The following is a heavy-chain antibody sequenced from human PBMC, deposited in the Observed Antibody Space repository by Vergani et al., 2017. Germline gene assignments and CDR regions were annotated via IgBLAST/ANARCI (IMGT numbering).Heavy chain of an antibody. CDR2: IRSKAYGGTT. Sequence: EVQLVESGGGLVQSGRSLRLSCTASGFTFGDYAMSWVRQAPGKGLEGVGFIRSKAYGGTTEYAASVKGRFTISRDDSKSIAYLQMNSLKTEDTAVYYCTRDPCGGNCSWGQGTLVTVSS. V-gene: IGHV3-49*04. D-gene: IGHD4-23*01. J-gene: IGHJ5*02. CDR3: TRDPCGGNCS. CDR1: GFTFGDYA.